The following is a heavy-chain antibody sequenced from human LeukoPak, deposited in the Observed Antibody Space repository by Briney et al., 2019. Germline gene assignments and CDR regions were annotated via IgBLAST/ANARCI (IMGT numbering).Heavy chain of an antibody. Sequence: PGRSLRLSCAASGFTFSSYAMHWLRQAPGKGLEGVAVISYDGSNKYYEDSVKGPFTISRDNSKNTLYLQMNSLRAEDEAVYYCGRMDTAMVSLFTYWGQGTLVTVSS. J-gene: IGHJ4*02. D-gene: IGHD5-18*01. CDR2: ISYDGSNK. CDR3: GRMDTAMVSLFTY. CDR1: GFTFSSYA. V-gene: IGHV3-30*04.